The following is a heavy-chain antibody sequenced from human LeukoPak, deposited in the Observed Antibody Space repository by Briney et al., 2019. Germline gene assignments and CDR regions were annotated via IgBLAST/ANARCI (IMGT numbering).Heavy chain of an antibody. J-gene: IGHJ5*02. V-gene: IGHV3-23*01. Sequence: PGGSLRLSCAASGFTFNRNAISWVRQAPGKGLEWVSTIGGSGDKTFYADSVKGRFTISRDNAKDTLYLQMSSLRDEDTAVYYCVSDLCGGDDQWGRGTLVTVSS. D-gene: IGHD3-3*01. CDR2: IGGSGDKT. CDR3: VSDLCGGDDQ. CDR1: GFTFNRNA.